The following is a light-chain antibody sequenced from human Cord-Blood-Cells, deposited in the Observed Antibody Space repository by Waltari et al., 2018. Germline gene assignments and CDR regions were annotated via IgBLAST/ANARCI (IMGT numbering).Light chain of an antibody. V-gene: IGLV2-14*01. Sequence: QSALTQPASVSGSPGQSITISCTGTSRYVGVSNYFTWFQQHQGKAPKPMIYDVSNRPSGVSNRFSGCKSGNAASLTSSGLQAEDEADYYCSSYTSSSTVVFGGGTKLTVL. CDR2: DVS. J-gene: IGLJ2*01. CDR3: SSYTSSSTVV. CDR1: SRYVGVSNY.